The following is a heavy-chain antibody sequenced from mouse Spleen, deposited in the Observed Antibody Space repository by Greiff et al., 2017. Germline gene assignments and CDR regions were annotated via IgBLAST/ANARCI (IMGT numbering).Heavy chain of an antibody. J-gene: IGHJ4*01. Sequence: QVQLQQPGAELVRPGSSMKLSCKASGYTFSSYWMHWVKQRPTQGLEWIGTIDPSDSETHYNQKFKDKATLTVDKPSSTAYMQLSSLTSEDSAVYFCARSSTMITTGVYYAMDYWGQGTSVTVSS. CDR1: GYTFSSYW. D-gene: IGHD2-4*01. V-gene: IGHV1-52*01. CDR3: ARSSTMITTGVYYAMDY. CDR2: IDPSDSET.